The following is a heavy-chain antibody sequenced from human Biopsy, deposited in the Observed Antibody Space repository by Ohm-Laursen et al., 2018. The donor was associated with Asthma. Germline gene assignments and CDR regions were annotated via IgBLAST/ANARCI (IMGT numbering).Heavy chain of an antibody. CDR3: ARKAGSCISRTCYSLDF. CDR1: GGTFNTYV. CDR2: INSVFGTT. V-gene: IGHV1-69*13. D-gene: IGHD2-2*01. Sequence: GASMKVSCKSLGGTFNTYVIGWVRQAPGQGLEWMGGINSVFGTTTYPQKFQDRVTITADDSTSTVYMELSSLRSEDTAVYYCARKAGSCISRTCYSLDFWGQGTLATVSS. J-gene: IGHJ4*02.